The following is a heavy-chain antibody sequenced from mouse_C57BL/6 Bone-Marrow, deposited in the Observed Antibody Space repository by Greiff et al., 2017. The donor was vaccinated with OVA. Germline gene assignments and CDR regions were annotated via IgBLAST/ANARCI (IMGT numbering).Heavy chain of an antibody. J-gene: IGHJ1*03. CDR3: ARRGDDYPRYWYFDV. Sequence: EVQLQQSGPELVKPGASVKISCKASGYTFTDYYMNWVKQSHGKSLEWIGDINPNNGGTSYNQKFKGKATLTVDKSSSTAYMELRSLTSEDSAVYYCARRGDDYPRYWYFDVWGTGTTVTVSS. V-gene: IGHV1-26*01. D-gene: IGHD2-4*01. CDR1: GYTFTDYY. CDR2: INPNNGGT.